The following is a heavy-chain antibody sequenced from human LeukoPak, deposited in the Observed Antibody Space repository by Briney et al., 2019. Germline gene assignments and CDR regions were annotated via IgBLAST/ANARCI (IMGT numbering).Heavy chain of an antibody. V-gene: IGHV1-18*01. D-gene: IGHD3-10*01. CDR3: AREVKDYYGSGSYYRDY. J-gene: IGHJ4*02. CDR2: INPNSGGT. CDR1: GYTFTSYG. Sequence: ASVKVSCKASGYTFTSYGISWVRQAPGQGLEWMGWINPNSGGTNYAQKLQGRVTMTTDTSTSTAYMELRSLRSDDTAVYYCAREVKDYYGSGSYYRDYWGQGTLVTVSS.